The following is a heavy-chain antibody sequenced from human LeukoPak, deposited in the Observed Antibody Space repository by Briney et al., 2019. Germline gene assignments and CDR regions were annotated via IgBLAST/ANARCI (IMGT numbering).Heavy chain of an antibody. J-gene: IGHJ1*01. CDR2: ISYDGNNK. D-gene: IGHD3-9*01. CDR1: GFTFSSYG. V-gene: IGHV3-30*18. CDR3: AKDRRYFDWLAS. Sequence: GGSLRLSCAASGFTFSSYGMHWVRQAPGKGLEWVAVISYDGNNKYYADSVKGRFTISRDNSKNTLYLQMNSLRAEDTAVYYCAKDRRYFDWLASWGQGTLVTVSS.